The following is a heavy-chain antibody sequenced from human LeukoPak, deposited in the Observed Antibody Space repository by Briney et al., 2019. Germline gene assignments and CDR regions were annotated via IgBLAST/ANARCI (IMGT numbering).Heavy chain of an antibody. Sequence: QPGGSLRLSCAASGFTFSSYWMHWVRQVPGKGLVWVSRINTDGSTTSYADSVKGRFTISRDNAENTLCLQMNSLRAEDTAVYHCVSHVYGGSPFDIWGQGTMVTVSS. CDR2: INTDGSTT. CDR3: VSHVYGGSPFDI. V-gene: IGHV3-74*01. J-gene: IGHJ3*02. D-gene: IGHD4-23*01. CDR1: GFTFSSYW.